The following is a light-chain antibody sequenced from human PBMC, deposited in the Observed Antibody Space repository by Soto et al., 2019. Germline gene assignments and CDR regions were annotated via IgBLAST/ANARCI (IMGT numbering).Light chain of an antibody. CDR3: QQYYSYPSIT. V-gene: IGKV3-15*01. CDR1: QSVSSN. J-gene: IGKJ5*01. Sequence: EIVLTQSPATLSVSPGERATLSCRASQSVSSNLAWYQQKPGQAPRLLIYGASTRATGIPARFSGSGSGTEFTLTISCLQSEDFATYYCQQYYSYPSITFGQGTRLEIK. CDR2: GAS.